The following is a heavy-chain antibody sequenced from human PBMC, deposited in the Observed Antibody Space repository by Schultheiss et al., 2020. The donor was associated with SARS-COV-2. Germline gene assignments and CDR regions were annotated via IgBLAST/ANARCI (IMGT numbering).Heavy chain of an antibody. CDR1: GFTFSRYW. CDR3: ARDPIPHEKRKGYHSSSWYWGVWG. D-gene: IGHD6-13*01. V-gene: IGHV3-21*05. J-gene: IGHJ4*02. Sequence: GGSLRLSCAASGFTFSRYWMHWVRQAPGKGLEWVSYISSSSSYTNYADSVKGRFTISRDNSKNSLYLQMNSLRAEDTAVYYCARDPIPHEKRKGYHSSSWYWGVWGWGQGTLVTVSS. CDR2: ISSSSSYT.